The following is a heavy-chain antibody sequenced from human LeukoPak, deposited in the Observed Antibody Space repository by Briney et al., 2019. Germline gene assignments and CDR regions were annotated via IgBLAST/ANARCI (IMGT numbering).Heavy chain of an antibody. CDR1: GFTFSSYV. J-gene: IGHJ4*02. CDR2: ISGSGGST. Sequence: GGSLRLSCAASGFTFSSYVMSWVRQAPGKGLEWVSAISGSGGSTYYVDSVKGRFSITRDNAKNSLYLQMNSLRAEDTAVYYCARDGGSAWFLDYWGQGTLVTVSS. D-gene: IGHD6-19*01. V-gene: IGHV3-23*01. CDR3: ARDGGSAWFLDY.